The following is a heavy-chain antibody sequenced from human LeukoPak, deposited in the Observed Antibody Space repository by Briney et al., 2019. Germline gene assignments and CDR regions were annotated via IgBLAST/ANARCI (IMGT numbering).Heavy chain of an antibody. V-gene: IGHV4-4*07. Sequence: PSETLSLTCTVSGAPISSYYWSWIRQPAGKGLEWIGRIYTSGTTNYNPSLKSRVTMSVDTSKNQFSLKLSSVTAADTAVYYCARGPDTSTWYYYYMDVWGKGTTVTVSS. CDR1: GAPISSYY. J-gene: IGHJ6*03. CDR2: IYTSGTT. D-gene: IGHD6-13*01. CDR3: ARGPDTSTWYYYYMDV.